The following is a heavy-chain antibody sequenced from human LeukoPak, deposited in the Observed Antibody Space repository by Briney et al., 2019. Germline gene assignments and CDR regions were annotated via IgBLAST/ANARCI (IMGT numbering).Heavy chain of an antibody. D-gene: IGHD2-2*01. CDR2: ISGSGGSA. CDR1: GFTFSSYA. Sequence: GGSLRLSCAASGFTFSSYAMSWVRQAPGKGLEWVSAISGSGGSAYYADSVKGRFTISRDNSKNTLYLQMNSLRAEDTAVYYCAKDGEADIVVVPAAVDYWGQGTLVTVSS. V-gene: IGHV3-23*01. CDR3: AKDGEADIVVVPAAVDY. J-gene: IGHJ4*02.